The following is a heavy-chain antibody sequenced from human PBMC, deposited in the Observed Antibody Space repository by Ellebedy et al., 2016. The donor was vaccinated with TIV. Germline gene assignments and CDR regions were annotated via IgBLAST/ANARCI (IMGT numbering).Heavy chain of an antibody. D-gene: IGHD3-16*01. CDR3: ARGPWGDYYYYGMDV. J-gene: IGHJ6*02. V-gene: IGHV4-34*01. CDR1: GGSFTGYY. Sequence: MPGGSLRLSCGVYGGSFTGYYWNWIRQPPGKGLEWIGEINHSGSTTYNASLESRVTITVDTSKKQISLNLKSVTAADTAVYYCARGPWGDYYYYGMDVWGLGTTVTVS. CDR2: INHSGST.